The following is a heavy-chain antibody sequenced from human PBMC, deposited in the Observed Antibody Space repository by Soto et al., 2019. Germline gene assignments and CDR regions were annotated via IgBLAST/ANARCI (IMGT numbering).Heavy chain of an antibody. CDR3: ARAGIPPDYYYYYYMDV. CDR1: GGTFRSYT. Sequence: XVKVSCKASGGTFRSYTISWVRQAPGQWLEWMGRIIPILGIANYAQKFQGRVTITADKSTSTAYMELSSLRSEDTAVYYCARAGIPPDYYYYYYMDVWGKGTTVTVSS. V-gene: IGHV1-69*02. J-gene: IGHJ6*03. CDR2: IIPILGIA. D-gene: IGHD1-20*01.